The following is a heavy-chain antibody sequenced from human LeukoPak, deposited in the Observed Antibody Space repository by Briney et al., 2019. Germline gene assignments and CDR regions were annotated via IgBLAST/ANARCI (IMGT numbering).Heavy chain of an antibody. CDR3: ARDSPQWLVHDY. D-gene: IGHD6-19*01. V-gene: IGHV4-59*01. J-gene: IGHJ4*02. CDR1: GGSISSYY. CDR2: IYYSGST. Sequence: SETLSLTCTVSGGSISSYYWSWIRQPPGKGLEWIGYIYYSGSTNYNPSLKSRVTISVDTSKNQFSLKLSSVTAADTAVYYCARDSPQWLVHDYWGQGTLVTVSS.